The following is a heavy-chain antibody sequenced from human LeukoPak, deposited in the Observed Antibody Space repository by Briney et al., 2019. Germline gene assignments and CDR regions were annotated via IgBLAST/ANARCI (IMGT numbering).Heavy chain of an antibody. V-gene: IGHV3-23*01. D-gene: IGHD2-15*01. CDR1: GFTFSNYA. CDR2: ISGSDGST. CDR3: AKGRGYCTGGSCYSDY. J-gene: IGHJ4*02. Sequence: PGGSLRLSCTASGFTFSNYAMSWVRKAPGKGLEWVSTISGSDGSTYYADSVKVRFTISRDNSKNTLYLQMNSLRVEDTAIYYCAKGRGYCTGGSCYSDYWGQGTLVTVSS.